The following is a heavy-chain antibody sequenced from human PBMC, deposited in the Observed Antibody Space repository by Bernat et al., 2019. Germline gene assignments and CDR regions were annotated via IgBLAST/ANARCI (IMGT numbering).Heavy chain of an antibody. V-gene: IGHV1-24*01. J-gene: IGHJ6*02. CDR1: GYTLTELS. Sequence: QVQLVQSGAEVKKPGASVKVSCKVSGYTLTELSMHWVRQAPGKGLEWMGGFDPEDGETIYAQKFQGRVTMAEDTSPDTAYMELRSLRSGDTAVDYCATGAFSPGGGAAYYYYGMDVWGQGTTVTVSS. D-gene: IGHD3-16*01. CDR3: ATGAFSPGGGAAYYYYGMDV. CDR2: FDPEDGET.